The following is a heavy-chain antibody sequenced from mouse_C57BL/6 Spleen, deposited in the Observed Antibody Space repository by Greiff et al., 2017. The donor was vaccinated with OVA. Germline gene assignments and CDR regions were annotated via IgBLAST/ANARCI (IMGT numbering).Heavy chain of an antibody. CDR3: ARSRYDGYYDFDY. CDR1: GYSFTGYY. Sequence: EVQLQQSGPELVKPGASVKISCKASGYSFTGYYMNWVKQSPEKSLEWIGDINPSTGGTTYNQKFKAKATLTVDKSSSTAYMQLKSLTSEDSAVYYCARSRYDGYYDFDYWGQGTTRTVSS. J-gene: IGHJ2*01. CDR2: INPSTGGT. V-gene: IGHV1-42*01. D-gene: IGHD2-3*01.